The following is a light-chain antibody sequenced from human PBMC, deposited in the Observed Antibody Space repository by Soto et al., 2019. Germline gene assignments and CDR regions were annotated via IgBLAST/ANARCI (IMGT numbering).Light chain of an antibody. V-gene: IGKV1-5*03. Sequence: DIQMTQSPSTLSGSVGDRVTITCLARQTISSWLAWYPQNLGKAPKLLIYNATTLKSGVPSRFSGSGSGTEFTLTIRSRQPDDFATYYRQQYNSSSWEFGQANKL. CDR3: QQYNSSSWE. CDR1: QTISSW. J-gene: IGKJ1*01. CDR2: NAT.